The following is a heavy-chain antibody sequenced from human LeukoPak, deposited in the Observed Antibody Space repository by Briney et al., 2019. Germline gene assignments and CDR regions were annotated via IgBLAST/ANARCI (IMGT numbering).Heavy chain of an antibody. CDR3: ARELDYGSGSYYNINYYFDY. CDR2: TYYRSKWYN. J-gene: IGHJ4*02. CDR1: GDSVTSNSAA. Sequence: SQTLSLTCAISGDSVTSNSAAWNWIRQSPSRGLEWLGRTYYRSKWYNDYAVSVKSRITINPDTSKNQFSLQLNSVTPEDTAVYYCARELDYGSGSYYNINYYFDYWGQGTLVTVSS. D-gene: IGHD3-10*01. V-gene: IGHV6-1*01.